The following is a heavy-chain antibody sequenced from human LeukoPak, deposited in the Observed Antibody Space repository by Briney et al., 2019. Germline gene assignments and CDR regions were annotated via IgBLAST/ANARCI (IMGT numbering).Heavy chain of an antibody. CDR3: ARVGIVVVPAAMDYYGMDV. J-gene: IGHJ6*02. Sequence: SETLSLTCTVSGGSISSYYWSWIRQPPGKGLEWIGYIYYSGSTNYNPSLKSRVTISVDTSKNQFSLKLSSVAAADTAVYYCARVGIVVVPAAMDYYGMDVWGQGTTVTVSS. D-gene: IGHD2-2*01. CDR1: GGSISSYY. V-gene: IGHV4-59*01. CDR2: IYYSGST.